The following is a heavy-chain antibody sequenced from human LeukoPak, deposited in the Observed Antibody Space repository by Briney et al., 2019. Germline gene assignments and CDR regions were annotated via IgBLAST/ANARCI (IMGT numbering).Heavy chain of an antibody. CDR2: LSGSGDST. CDR1: GFTFNSYT. V-gene: IGHV3-23*01. Sequence: GGSLRLSCAASGFTFNSYTMSWVRQAPGKGLEWVSALSGSGDSTYYADSVKGRFTTSRDNSKNTLYLQMSSLRAEDTAVYFCAKATTGWPYYFDYWGQGTLVTVSS. D-gene: IGHD6-19*01. J-gene: IGHJ4*02. CDR3: AKATTGWPYYFDY.